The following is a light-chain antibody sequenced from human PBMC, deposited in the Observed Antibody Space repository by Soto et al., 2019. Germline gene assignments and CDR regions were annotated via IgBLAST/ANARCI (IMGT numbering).Light chain of an antibody. CDR3: QQLNSYPRLT. J-gene: IGKJ4*01. CDR2: GAS. CDR1: QSVKSN. V-gene: IGKV3-15*01. Sequence: EIVMTQSPATLSVSPGERATLSCRASQSVKSNSAWYQQKPGQAPRLLIYGASTRATGIPVRFSGSGSGTEFTLTISSLQSEDFAVYFCQQLNSYPRLTFGGGTKVEIK.